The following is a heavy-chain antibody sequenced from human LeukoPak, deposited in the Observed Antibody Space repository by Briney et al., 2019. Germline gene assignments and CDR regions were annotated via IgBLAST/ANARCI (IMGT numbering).Heavy chain of an antibody. CDR2: ISAYNGNT. CDR3: ARGLGYCSGGSCSWWFDP. D-gene: IGHD2-15*01. V-gene: IGHV1-18*01. CDR1: GYTFTNYG. J-gene: IGHJ5*02. Sequence: ASVKVSCKVCGYTFTNYGISWVRQAPGQGLESMGWISAYNGNTNYAQKLQGRVTMTTDTSTSTAYMELRSLRSDDTAVYYCARGLGYCSGGSCSWWFDPWGQGTLVTVSS.